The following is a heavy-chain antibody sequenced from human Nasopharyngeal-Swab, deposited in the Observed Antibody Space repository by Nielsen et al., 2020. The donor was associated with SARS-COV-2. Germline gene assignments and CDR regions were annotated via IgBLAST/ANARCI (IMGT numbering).Heavy chain of an antibody. Sequence: GESLKISCAASGFTFSSHDIHWVRQPTGKGLEWVSGIDTAGETYYADSVNGRYTISREDVKSFLYLQMNSLRVEDSGVYYCARGRGGYYNLDYWGQGTLVTVSP. CDR3: ARGRGGYYNLDY. V-gene: IGHV3-13*01. CDR1: GFTFSSHD. CDR2: IDTAGET. J-gene: IGHJ4*02. D-gene: IGHD3-9*01.